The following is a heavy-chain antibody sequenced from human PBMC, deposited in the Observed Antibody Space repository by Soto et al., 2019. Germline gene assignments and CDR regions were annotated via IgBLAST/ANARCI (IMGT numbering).Heavy chain of an antibody. CDR1: GFTFSSYG. Sequence: QVQLVESGGGVVQPGRSLRLSFAASGFTFSSYGMHWVRQAPGKGLEWVAVIWYDGSKKYYADSVKGRFTISRDNXQXTXXLQMNSLRAEDTAVYYCARDSGGYCSGGSCYSFDYWGQGTLVTVSS. CDR2: IWYDGSKK. D-gene: IGHD2-15*01. V-gene: IGHV3-33*01. CDR3: ARDSGGYCSGGSCYSFDY. J-gene: IGHJ4*02.